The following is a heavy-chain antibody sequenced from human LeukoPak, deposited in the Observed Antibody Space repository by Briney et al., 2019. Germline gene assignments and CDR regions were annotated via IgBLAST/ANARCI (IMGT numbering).Heavy chain of an antibody. CDR2: ISYDGSNK. CDR1: GFTFSSYA. D-gene: IGHD4-23*01. V-gene: IGHV3-30-3*01. Sequence: GRSLRLSCAASGFTFSSYAMHWVRQAPGKGLEWVAVISYDGSNKYYADSVKGRFTISRDNPKNTLYVQMNSLRAEDTAVYYCARGRGADYGGNSGYFDYWGQGTLVTVSS. CDR3: ARGRGADYGGNSGYFDY. J-gene: IGHJ4*02.